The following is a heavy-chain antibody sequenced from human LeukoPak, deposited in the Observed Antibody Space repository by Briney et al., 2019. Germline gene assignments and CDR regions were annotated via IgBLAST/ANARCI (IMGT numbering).Heavy chain of an antibody. CDR1: GGSFSGYY. Sequence: PSETLSLTCAVYGGSFSGYYWSWIRQPPGKGLEWIGEINHSGSTNYNPSLKSPITISGDTSKNQFSLKLSSVTDADTAVYFCARVGYSYVINDWSRTGLGAYPTKYYYHMDVWGKGTTVTASS. D-gene: IGHD5-18*01. J-gene: IGHJ6*03. CDR2: INHSGST. V-gene: IGHV4-34*01. CDR3: ARVGYSYVINDWSRTGLGAYPTKYYYHMDV.